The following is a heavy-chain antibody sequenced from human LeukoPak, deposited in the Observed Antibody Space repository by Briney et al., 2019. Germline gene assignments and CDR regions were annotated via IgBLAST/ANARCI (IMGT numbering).Heavy chain of an antibody. CDR2: ISCDGSNK. CDR1: GFTFSSYG. CDR3: AKYGSGSYSPFDY. J-gene: IGHJ4*02. Sequence: GGSLRLSCAASGFTFSSYGMHWVRQAPGKGLEWVAVISCDGSNKYYADSVKGRFTISRDNSKNTLYQQMNSLRAEDTAVYYCAKYGSGSYSPFDYWGQGTLVTVSS. D-gene: IGHD3-10*01. V-gene: IGHV3-30*18.